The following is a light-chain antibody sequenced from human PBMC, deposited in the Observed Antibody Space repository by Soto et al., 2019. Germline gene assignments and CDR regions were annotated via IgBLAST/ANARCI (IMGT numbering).Light chain of an antibody. Sequence: SLVTQPPSASWAPRQRVTISFSGSSSQLGSNTVNWYQQLPGTAPKLVIYSNNQRPSGVPDRFSGSKSGTSASLAISGLQSEDEADYYCVAWDDSLNGYVVFGGGTKVTVL. V-gene: IGLV1-44*01. CDR2: SNN. CDR1: SSQLGSNT. J-gene: IGLJ2*01. CDR3: VAWDDSLNGYVV.